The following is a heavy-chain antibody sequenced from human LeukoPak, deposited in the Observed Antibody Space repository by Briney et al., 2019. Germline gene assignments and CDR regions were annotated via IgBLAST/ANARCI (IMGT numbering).Heavy chain of an antibody. CDR1: GGSFSGYY. CDR3: ARVGHNWFDP. CDR2: INHSGST. J-gene: IGHJ5*02. D-gene: IGHD1-26*01. Sequence: SETLSLTCAVYGGSFSGYYWGWIRQPPGKGLEWIGEINHSGSTNYNPSLKSRVTISVDTSKNQFSLKLSSVTAADTAVYYCARVGHNWFDPWGQGTLVTVSS. V-gene: IGHV4-34*01.